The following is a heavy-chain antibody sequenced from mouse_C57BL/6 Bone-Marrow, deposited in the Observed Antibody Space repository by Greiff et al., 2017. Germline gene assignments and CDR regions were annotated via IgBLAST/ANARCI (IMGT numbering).Heavy chain of an antibody. CDR3: AKRYYSDYWYFDV. J-gene: IGHJ1*03. CDR1: GYTFTSYW. Sequence: QVQLKQPGAELVKPGASVKMFCKASGYTFTSYWITWVKQRPGQGLEWIGDIFPGSGSTNYNEKFKGKATLTVDTSSDTAYMQLSSLTSEDAAVYYCAKRYYSDYWYFDVWGTGTTVTVSS. V-gene: IGHV1-55*01. CDR2: IFPGSGST. D-gene: IGHD2-12*01.